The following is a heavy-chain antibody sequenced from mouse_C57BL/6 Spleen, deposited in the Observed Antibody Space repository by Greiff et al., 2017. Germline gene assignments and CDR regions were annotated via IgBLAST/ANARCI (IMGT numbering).Heavy chain of an antibody. CDR2: INPSSGYT. J-gene: IGHJ2*01. CDR1: GYTFTSYT. CDR3: ARHYTDFDY. D-gene: IGHD1-1*01. V-gene: IGHV1-4*01. Sequence: QVHVKQSGAELARPGASVKMSCKASGYTFTSYTMHWVKQRPGQGLEWIGYINPSSGYTKYNQKFKDKATLTADKSSSTAYMQLSSLTSEDSAVYYCARHYTDFDYWGQGTTLTVSS.